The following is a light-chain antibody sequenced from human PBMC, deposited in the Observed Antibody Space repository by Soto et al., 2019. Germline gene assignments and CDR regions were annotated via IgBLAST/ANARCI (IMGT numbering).Light chain of an antibody. V-gene: IGLV2-8*01. Sequence: QSALTQPPSASGSPGQSVTISCTGTSSDVGGYNSVSWYQQHPGKAPKLMIYEVTKRPSGVPDRFSGSKSGTSASLAINGLRSDDEADYYCAAWDDNLNAYVFGSGTKLTVL. CDR1: SSDVGGYNS. CDR2: EVT. CDR3: AAWDDNLNAYV. J-gene: IGLJ1*01.